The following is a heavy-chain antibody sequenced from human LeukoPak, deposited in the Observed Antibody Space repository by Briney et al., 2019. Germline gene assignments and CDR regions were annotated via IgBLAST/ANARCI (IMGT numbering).Heavy chain of an antibody. CDR2: IYYSGRT. CDR1: GGSISSSTYY. V-gene: IGHV4-39*07. Sequence: SETLSLTCTVSGGSISSSTYYWGWIRQPPGKGLEWIGSIYYSGRTYYNPSPKSRVTISVDTSKNQFSLKLSSVTAADTAVYYCARDLNDYGDYAFDYWGQGTLVTVSS. D-gene: IGHD4-17*01. J-gene: IGHJ4*02. CDR3: ARDLNDYGDYAFDY.